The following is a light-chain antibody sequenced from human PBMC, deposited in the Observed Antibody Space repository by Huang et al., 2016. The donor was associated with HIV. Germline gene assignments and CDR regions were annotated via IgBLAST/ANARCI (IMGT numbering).Light chain of an antibody. Sequence: IQLTQSPSSLSASVGDRVTITCRTSQGISSYLAWYQQKPGKAPKLLIFAASTLQSGVPSRFSGSGSGTDCTRTSSTLQPEDFATDYCQQLKNYPLTFGPGTKVDIK. CDR1: QGISSY. CDR3: QQLKNYPLT. V-gene: IGKV1-9*01. CDR2: AAS. J-gene: IGKJ3*01.